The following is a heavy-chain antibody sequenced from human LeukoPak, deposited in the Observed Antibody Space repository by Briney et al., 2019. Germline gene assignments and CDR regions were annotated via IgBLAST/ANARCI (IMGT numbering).Heavy chain of an antibody. Sequence: GGSLRLSCAASGLTVSTNYMSWVRQAPGKGLNWVSVIYRAGPTYYADSVKGRFTISRDNSKNTLYLQMNSLRAEDTAVYYCARDLNYYDSSGYYSFAFDIWGQGTMVTVSS. J-gene: IGHJ3*02. V-gene: IGHV3-53*05. D-gene: IGHD3-22*01. CDR3: ARDLNYYDSSGYYSFAFDI. CDR1: GLTVSTNY. CDR2: IYRAGPT.